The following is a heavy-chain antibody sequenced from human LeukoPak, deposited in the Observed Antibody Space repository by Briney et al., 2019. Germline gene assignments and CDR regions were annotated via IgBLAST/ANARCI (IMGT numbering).Heavy chain of an antibody. CDR1: GGSFSGYY. V-gene: IGHV4-34*01. J-gene: IGHJ4*02. Sequence: SETLSLTCAVYGGSFSGYYWSWIRQPPGKGLEWIGEINHSGSTNYNPSLKSRVTISVDTSKNQFSLKLSSVTAADTAVYYCVRSLSYSSGLDYWGQGTLVTVSS. CDR2: INHSGST. D-gene: IGHD6-19*01. CDR3: VRSLSYSSGLDY.